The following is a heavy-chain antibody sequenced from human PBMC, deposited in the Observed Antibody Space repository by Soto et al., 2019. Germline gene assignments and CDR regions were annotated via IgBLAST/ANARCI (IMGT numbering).Heavy chain of an antibody. V-gene: IGHV4-34*01. CDR2: INHSGST. CDR1: GGSFSGYY. Sequence: WETLSLTCAVYGGSFSGYYWSWIRQPPGKGLEWIGEINHSGSTNYNPSLKSRVTISVDTSKNQFSLKLSSVTAADTAVYYCARGGSGSPNYYYYYGMDVWGQGTTVTVSS. J-gene: IGHJ6*02. CDR3: ARGGSGSPNYYYYYGMDV. D-gene: IGHD1-26*01.